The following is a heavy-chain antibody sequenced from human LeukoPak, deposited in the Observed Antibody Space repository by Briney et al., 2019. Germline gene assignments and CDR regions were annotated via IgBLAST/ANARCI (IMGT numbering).Heavy chain of an antibody. D-gene: IGHD3-10*01. V-gene: IGHV4-39*07. CDR1: GGSISSSSYY. CDR3: ARYGSGSYYDPC. CDR2: IYYSGST. Sequence: PSETLSLTCTVSGGSISSSSYYWGWIRQPPGKGLEWIGSIYYSGSTYYNPSLKSRVTISVDTSKNQFSLKLSSVTAADTAVYYCARYGSGSYYDPCWGQGTLVTVSS. J-gene: IGHJ4*02.